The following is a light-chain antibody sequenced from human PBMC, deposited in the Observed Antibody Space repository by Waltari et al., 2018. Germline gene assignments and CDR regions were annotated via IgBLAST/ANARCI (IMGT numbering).Light chain of an antibody. CDR1: QSVLYSSNNKNY. CDR3: QQYFRTPAT. CDR2: WAS. J-gene: IGKJ1*01. V-gene: IGKV4-1*01. Sequence: DNVLTQSPDSLAVSLRERATISCKSSQSVLYSSNNKNYLAWYQQKPRQPPKLLIFWASTRESGVPERFSGSGSETDFTLTISSLQAEDVAVYHCQQYFRTPATFGQGTRVEIK.